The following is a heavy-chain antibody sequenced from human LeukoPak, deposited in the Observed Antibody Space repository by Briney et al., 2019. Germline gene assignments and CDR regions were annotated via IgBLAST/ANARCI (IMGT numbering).Heavy chain of an antibody. V-gene: IGHV3-23*01. CDR1: GFTFSSYA. J-gene: IGHJ5*02. Sequence: PGGSLRLSCAASGFTFSSYAMSWVRQAPGKGLEWVSAISGSGGSTYYADSVKGRITISRDNSKNTLYLQMNSLRAEDTAVYYCAKDSRYSSSWYDWFDPWGQGTLVTVSS. CDR3: AKDSRYSSSWYDWFDP. CDR2: ISGSGGST. D-gene: IGHD6-13*01.